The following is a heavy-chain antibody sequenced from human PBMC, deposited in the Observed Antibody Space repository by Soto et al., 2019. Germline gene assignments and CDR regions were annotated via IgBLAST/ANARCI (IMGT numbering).Heavy chain of an antibody. CDR3: ARASIAARPRYFQH. Sequence: GSLRLSCAASGFTFSSYSMNWVRQAPGKGLEWVSSISSSSSYIYYADSVKGRFTISRDNAKNSLYLQMNSLRAEDTAVYYCARASIAARPRYFQHWGQGTLVTVSS. D-gene: IGHD6-6*01. J-gene: IGHJ1*01. CDR2: ISSSSSYI. V-gene: IGHV3-21*01. CDR1: GFTFSSYS.